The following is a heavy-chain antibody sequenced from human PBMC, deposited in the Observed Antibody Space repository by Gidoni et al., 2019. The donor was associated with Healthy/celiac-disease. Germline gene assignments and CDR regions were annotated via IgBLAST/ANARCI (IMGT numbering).Heavy chain of an antibody. CDR3: ARALAARGAFDI. CDR2: IYYSGST. D-gene: IGHD6-25*01. J-gene: IGHJ3*02. Sequence: QVQLQESGPGLVTPSQTLSLPCTVSGGSISSGGYYWSWIRQHPGKGLEWIGYIYYSGSTDYNPSLKSRVTISVDTSKNQFSLKLSSVTAADTAVYYCARALAARGAFDIWGQGTMVTVSS. V-gene: IGHV4-31*03. CDR1: GGSISSGGYY.